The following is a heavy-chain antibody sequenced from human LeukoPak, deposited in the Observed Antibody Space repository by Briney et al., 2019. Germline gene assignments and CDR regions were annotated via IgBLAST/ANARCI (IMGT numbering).Heavy chain of an antibody. V-gene: IGHV1-2*04. D-gene: IGHD3-22*01. Sequence: GASVKVSCKASGYTFTGYYMHWVRQAPGQGREWMGWINPNSGGTNYAQKFQGWVTMTRDTSISTAYMELSRLRSDDTAVYYCASGRPYYSDSRGYPHYFDHWAQGPLVTVSS. CDR3: ASGRPYYSDSRGYPHYFDH. CDR1: GYTFTGYY. CDR2: INPNSGGT. J-gene: IGHJ4*02.